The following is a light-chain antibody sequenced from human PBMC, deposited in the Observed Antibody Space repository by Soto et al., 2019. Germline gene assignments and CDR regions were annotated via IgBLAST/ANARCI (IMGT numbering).Light chain of an antibody. CDR1: SSDVGSYNL. J-gene: IGLJ7*01. Sequence: QSALTQPASVSGSPGQSITISCTGTSSDVGSYNLVSWYQQHPGKAPKLMIYEVSKRPSGVSNRFSGSKSGNTASLTISGLQAEDEADYYCCSYAGSSIFYVFGPGTQLTVL. CDR2: EVS. V-gene: IGLV2-23*02. CDR3: CSYAGSSIFYV.